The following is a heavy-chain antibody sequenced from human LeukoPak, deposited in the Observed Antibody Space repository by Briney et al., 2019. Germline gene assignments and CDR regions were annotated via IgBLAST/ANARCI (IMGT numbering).Heavy chain of an antibody. CDR1: GYSFTSYW. D-gene: IGHD2-2*01. J-gene: IGHJ5*02. Sequence: GESLKISCKGSGYSFTSYWIGWVRQMPGKGLEXXXXXXXGDSDTRYSPSFQGQVTISADKSISTAYLQWSSLKASDTAMYYCARSFDCSSTSCYRGWFDPWGQGTLVTVSS. CDR2: XXXGDSDT. CDR3: ARSFDCSSTSCYRGWFDP. V-gene: IGHV5-51*01.